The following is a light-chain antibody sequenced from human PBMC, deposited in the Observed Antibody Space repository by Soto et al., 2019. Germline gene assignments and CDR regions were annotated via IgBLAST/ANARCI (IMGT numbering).Light chain of an antibody. CDR1: QSVSSY. CDR3: QQRSNWPPYT. V-gene: IGKV3-11*01. CDR2: DAS. Sequence: EIVLTQSPATLSLSPGERATLSCRASQSVSSYLAWYQQKPGQAPRLLIYDASNSATGIPARFSGRGSGTDFTLTISSLEPEDFAVYYCQQRSNWPPYTFGQGTKLEIQ. J-gene: IGKJ2*01.